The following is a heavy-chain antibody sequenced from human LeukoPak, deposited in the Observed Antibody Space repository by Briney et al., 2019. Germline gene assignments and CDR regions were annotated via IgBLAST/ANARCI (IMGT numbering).Heavy chain of an antibody. CDR3: AKVSRYYDSSGPVDY. V-gene: IGHV3-23*01. CDR1: GFTFSSYA. D-gene: IGHD3-22*01. J-gene: IGHJ4*02. Sequence: PGGSLRLSCAASGFTFSSYAMSWVRQAPGKGLEWVPAISGSGGSTYYADSVKGRFTISRDNSKNTLYLQMNSLRAEDTAVYYCAKVSRYYDSSGPVDYWGQGTLVTVSS. CDR2: ISGSGGST.